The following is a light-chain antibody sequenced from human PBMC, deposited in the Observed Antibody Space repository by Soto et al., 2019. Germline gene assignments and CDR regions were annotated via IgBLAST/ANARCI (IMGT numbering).Light chain of an antibody. CDR2: GAS. V-gene: IGKV3-20*01. Sequence: EIVLTQSPGTLSLSPGERAALSCSSSQSVSLTALAWYQHKPGQAPRLLIYGASSRATGIPDRFSGSGSGTGFTLTISRLEPEDFAVYYCQQYGSSSWTFGQGTKVDIK. CDR1: QSVSLTA. CDR3: QQYGSSSWT. J-gene: IGKJ1*01.